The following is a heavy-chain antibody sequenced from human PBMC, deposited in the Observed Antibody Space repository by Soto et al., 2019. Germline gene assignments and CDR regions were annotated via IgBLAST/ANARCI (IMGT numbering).Heavy chain of an antibody. CDR2: INPNSGGT. V-gene: IGHV1-2*04. CDR3: ARAYCGGDRYAYFYY. D-gene: IGHD2-21*02. J-gene: IGHJ4*02. CDR1: GYTFTSYY. Sequence: ASVKVSCKASGYTFTSYYMHWVRQAPGQGLEWMGWINPNSGGTNYAQKFQGWVTMTRDTSISTAYMELSRLRSDDTAVYYCARAYCGGDRYAYFYYWGQGTLVPVSS.